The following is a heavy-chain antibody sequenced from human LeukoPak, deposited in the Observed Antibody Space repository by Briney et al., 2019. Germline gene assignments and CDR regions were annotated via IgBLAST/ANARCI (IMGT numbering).Heavy chain of an antibody. Sequence: TGGSLRLSCAASGFTFSSYAMHWVRQAPGKGLEWVAVISYDGSNKYYADSVKGRFTISRDNSKNTLYLQMNSLRAEDTAVYYCAKEIVARDWNDYFDYWGQGTLVTVSS. J-gene: IGHJ4*02. CDR2: ISYDGSNK. CDR3: AKEIVARDWNDYFDY. CDR1: GFTFSSYA. D-gene: IGHD5-12*01. V-gene: IGHV3-30*04.